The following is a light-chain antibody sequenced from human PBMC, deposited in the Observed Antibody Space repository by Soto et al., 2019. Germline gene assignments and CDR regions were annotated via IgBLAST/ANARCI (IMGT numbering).Light chain of an antibody. CDR2: DNN. Sequence: QSVLTQPPSVSGAPGQRITISCTGSSSNIGAHPDVYWYQHLPGTAPKLLIYDNNNRPSGVPDRFSGSKSGTSASLAITGLQADDEADYYCQSYDSSLSAPYVFGTGTKVTVL. CDR1: SSNIGAHPD. J-gene: IGLJ1*01. CDR3: QSYDSSLSAPYV. V-gene: IGLV1-40*01.